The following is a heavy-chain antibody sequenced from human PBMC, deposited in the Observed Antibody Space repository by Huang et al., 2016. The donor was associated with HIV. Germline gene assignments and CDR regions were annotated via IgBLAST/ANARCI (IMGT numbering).Heavy chain of an antibody. V-gene: IGHV3-48*02. J-gene: IGHJ4*02. CDR3: ARGIRYFGVVAYFDY. Sequence: EVQLVESGGGLVQPGGSLRLSCAASGFTFSTYSMNGVRQAPGKGLEWVSYISSSRSTIYYADSVKGRFTISRDNAKNSLFLQMNSLRDEDTAVYYCARGIRYFGVVAYFDYWGQGALVTVSS. CDR2: ISSSRSTI. CDR1: GFTFSTYS. D-gene: IGHD3-3*01.